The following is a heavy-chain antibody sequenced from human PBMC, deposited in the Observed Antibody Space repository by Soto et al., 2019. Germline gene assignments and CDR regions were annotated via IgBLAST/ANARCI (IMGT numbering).Heavy chain of an antibody. Sequence: QVQLVQSGAEVKKPGASVKVSCKASGYTFTGYYMHWVRQAPGQGLEWMGWINPNSGGTNYAQKFQGRVTMTRDTSISTAYMELSRLRSDDTAVYCCAREVLYSSSRWYFDLWGRGTLVTVSS. J-gene: IGHJ2*01. CDR3: AREVLYSSSRWYFDL. V-gene: IGHV1-2*02. CDR2: INPNSGGT. D-gene: IGHD6-6*01. CDR1: GYTFTGYY.